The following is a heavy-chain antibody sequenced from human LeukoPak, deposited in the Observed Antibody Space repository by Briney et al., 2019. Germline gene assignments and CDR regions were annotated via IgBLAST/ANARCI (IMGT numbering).Heavy chain of an antibody. J-gene: IGHJ4*02. CDR2: ISASGGRT. CDR1: GFTFSSYA. Sequence: GGSLRLSCAASGFTFSSYAMSWVRQAPGKGLEWVSVISASGGRTSYADSVKGRFTISRDNSKNTLYLQMNSLRAEDTAVYYCARVRSGSYLGYFDYWGQGTLVTVSS. V-gene: IGHV3-23*01. D-gene: IGHD1-26*01. CDR3: ARVRSGSYLGYFDY.